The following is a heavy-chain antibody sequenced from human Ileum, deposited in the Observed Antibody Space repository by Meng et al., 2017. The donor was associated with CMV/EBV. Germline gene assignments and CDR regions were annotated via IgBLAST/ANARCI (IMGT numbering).Heavy chain of an antibody. CDR3: CAGGHYCFDY. Sequence: SLTCPVSGGSINNDSWWIWVRQPPGKGLEWVGEISHGEGANYSPSLKSRLTISLDKSKNQFYLNLNSVTAADTAVYYCCAGGHYCFDYWGQGTLVTVSS. D-gene: IGHD2-21*01. CDR2: ISHGEGA. J-gene: IGHJ4*02. CDR1: GGSINNDSW. V-gene: IGHV4-4*02.